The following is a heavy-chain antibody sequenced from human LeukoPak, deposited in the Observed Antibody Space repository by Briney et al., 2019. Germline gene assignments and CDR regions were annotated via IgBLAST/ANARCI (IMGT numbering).Heavy chain of an antibody. CDR3: ATMASNFFHY. D-gene: IGHD5-24*01. Sequence: GGSLRLSCAASGFNFNNYWMTWVRQAPGKGLEWLANIKPDGSEKYYLDSVKGRFTISNDNAKNSVYLQMNSLRVEDTAVYYCATMASNFFHYWGQGTLVTVSS. V-gene: IGHV3-7*03. J-gene: IGHJ4*02. CDR2: IKPDGSEK. CDR1: GFNFNNYW.